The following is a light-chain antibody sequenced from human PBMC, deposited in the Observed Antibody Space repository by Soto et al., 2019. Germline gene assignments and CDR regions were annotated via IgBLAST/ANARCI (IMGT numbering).Light chain of an antibody. Sequence: QSALTQPPSASGSPGQSVTISCTGTSSDVGGYNSVSWYQQYPGKAPKLIIYEVSERPSGVPDRFSGSKSGSTASLTVSGLQAEDEADYYCSSYAVNNNLRVFGGGTKLTVL. CDR3: SSYAVNNNLRV. CDR1: SSDVGGYNS. CDR2: EVS. J-gene: IGLJ2*01. V-gene: IGLV2-8*01.